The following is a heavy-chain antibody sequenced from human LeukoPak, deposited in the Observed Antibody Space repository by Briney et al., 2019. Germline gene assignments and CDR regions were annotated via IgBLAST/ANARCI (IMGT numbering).Heavy chain of an antibody. Sequence: PGGSLRLSCAASGFTFSSYTMNWVRQAPGKRQEWVSAISSGSSYKYFTDSVKGRFSISRDNAKNSLYLQMNSLRAEDTAVYYCARRSRGTGSWYYFDYWGQGTLVTVSS. CDR1: GFTFSSYT. J-gene: IGHJ4*02. CDR2: ISSGSSYK. V-gene: IGHV3-21*01. D-gene: IGHD3-10*01. CDR3: ARRSRGTGSWYYFDY.